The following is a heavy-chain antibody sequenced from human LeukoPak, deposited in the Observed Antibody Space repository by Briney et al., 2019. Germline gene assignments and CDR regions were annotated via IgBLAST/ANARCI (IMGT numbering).Heavy chain of an antibody. CDR1: GGSISSSSYY. V-gene: IGHV4-39*01. D-gene: IGHD3-22*01. CDR2: IYYSGST. J-gene: IGHJ4*02. CDR3: ARLRYYYDSSGYYADY. Sequence: PSETLSLTCTVSGGSISSSSYYWGWLRQPPGKGLEWIGSIYYSGSTYYNPSLKSRVTISVDTSKNQFSLKLSSVTAADTAVYYCARLRYYYDSSGYYADYWGQGTLVTASS.